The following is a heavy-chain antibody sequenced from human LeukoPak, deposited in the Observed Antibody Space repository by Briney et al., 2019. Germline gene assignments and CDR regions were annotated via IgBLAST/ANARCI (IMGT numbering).Heavy chain of an antibody. D-gene: IGHD4-23*01. Sequence: GESLKISCKGSGYSFTSYWIGWVRQMPGKGLEWMGIIYPGDSDTIYSPSFQGQVTISADKSISTAYLQWSSLKASDTAMYYCARQGSPTVAAYGMDVWGQGTTVTVSS. CDR1: GYSFTSYW. CDR2: IYPGDSDT. CDR3: ARQGSPTVAAYGMDV. V-gene: IGHV5-51*01. J-gene: IGHJ6*02.